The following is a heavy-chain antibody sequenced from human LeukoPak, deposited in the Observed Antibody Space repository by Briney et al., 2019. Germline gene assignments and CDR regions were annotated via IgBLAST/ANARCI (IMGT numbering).Heavy chain of an antibody. D-gene: IGHD3-22*01. CDR2: ISWNSGSI. CDR3: ARGDNVRTYYYDSSGPKDY. J-gene: IGHJ4*02. V-gene: IGHV3-9*01. CDR1: GFTFDDYA. Sequence: PGRSLRLSCAASGFTFDDYAMHWVRQGPGKGLEWVSGISWNSGSIGYADSVKGRFTISRDNAKNSLYLQMNSLRAEDTAVYYCARGDNVRTYYYDSSGPKDYWGQGTLVTVSS.